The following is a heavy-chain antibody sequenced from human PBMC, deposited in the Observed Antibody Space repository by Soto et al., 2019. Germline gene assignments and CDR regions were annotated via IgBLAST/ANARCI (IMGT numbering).Heavy chain of an antibody. CDR2: IYYSGST. D-gene: IGHD6-13*01. V-gene: IGHV4-39*01. Sequence: SETLSLTCTVSGGSISSSSFHWGWIRQPPGKGLEWIGSIYYSGSTYYSPSLKSRVTISVDTSKDQFSLKLSSVTAADTAVYYCARRERAAGTDWWFDPWGQGTLVTAPQ. CDR3: ARRERAAGTDWWFDP. J-gene: IGHJ5*02. CDR1: GGSISSSSFH.